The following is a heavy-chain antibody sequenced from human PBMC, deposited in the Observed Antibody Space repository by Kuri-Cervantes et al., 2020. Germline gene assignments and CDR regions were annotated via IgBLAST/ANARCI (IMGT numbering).Heavy chain of an antibody. CDR2: IKQDGSEK. CDR3: AREGYSSSWAYYYYYYGMDV. CDR1: GFTFSSYA. D-gene: IGHD6-13*01. Sequence: GESLKISRAASGFTFSSYAMSWVRQAPGKGLEWVANIKQDGSEKYYVDSVKGRFTISRDNAKNSLYLQMNSLRAEDTAVYYCAREGYSSSWAYYYYYYGMDVWGQGTTVTVSS. V-gene: IGHV3-7*01. J-gene: IGHJ6*02.